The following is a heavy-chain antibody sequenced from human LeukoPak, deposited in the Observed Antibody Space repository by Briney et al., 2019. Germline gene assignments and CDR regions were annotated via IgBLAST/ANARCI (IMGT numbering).Heavy chain of an antibody. J-gene: IGHJ4*02. D-gene: IGHD6-6*01. CDR2: FYYSGST. CDR1: GGSISSYY. V-gene: IGHV4-59*01. CDR3: ARGPEYSSSPFDY. Sequence: PSETLSLTCTVSGGSISSYYWSWIRQPPGKGLEWIGYFYYSGSTNYNPSLKSRVTISVATSKNQFSLKLTSVTAADTAVYYCARGPEYSSSPFDYWGQGTLVTVSS.